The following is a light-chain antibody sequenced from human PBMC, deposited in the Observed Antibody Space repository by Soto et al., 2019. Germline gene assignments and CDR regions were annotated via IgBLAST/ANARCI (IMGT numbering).Light chain of an antibody. J-gene: IGKJ4*01. CDR1: QSISTW. Sequence: DIQMSQSPSTLSASVGDRVTMTCRASQSISTWLAWYQQKPGKAPKLLIYDASSLESGVPSRFSGSGSGTDFTLTISCLQSEDFATYYCQQYYSYLLTFGGGTKVDI. CDR2: DAS. CDR3: QQYYSYLLT. V-gene: IGKV1-5*01.